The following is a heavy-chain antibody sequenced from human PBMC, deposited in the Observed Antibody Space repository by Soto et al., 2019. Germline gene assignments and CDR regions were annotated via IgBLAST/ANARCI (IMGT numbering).Heavy chain of an antibody. CDR1: GGSISSGGYS. CDR2: IYHSGST. J-gene: IGHJ4*02. CDR3: ARGGELWFGEFHPGGAFDY. Sequence: QLQLQESGSGLVKPSQTLSLTCAVSGGSISSGGYSWSWIRQPPGKGLEWIGYIYHSGSTYYNPSLKSRVTISVDRSKNQFSLKLSSVTAADTAVYYCARGGELWFGEFHPGGAFDYWGQGTLVTVSS. V-gene: IGHV4-30-2*01. D-gene: IGHD3-10*01.